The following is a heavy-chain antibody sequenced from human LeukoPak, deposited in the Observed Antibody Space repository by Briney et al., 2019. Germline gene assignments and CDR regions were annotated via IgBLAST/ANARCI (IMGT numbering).Heavy chain of an antibody. CDR3: ASTPRDYYDSSGDY. V-gene: IGHV3-30*03. J-gene: IGHJ4*02. CDR2: ISYDGSNK. CDR1: GFTFSSYG. Sequence: GGSLRLSCAASGFTFSSYGMHWVRQAPGKGLEWVAVISYDGSNKYYADSVKGRFTISRDNSKNTLYLQMNSLRAEDTAVYYCASTPRDYYDSSGDYWGQGTLVTVSS. D-gene: IGHD3-22*01.